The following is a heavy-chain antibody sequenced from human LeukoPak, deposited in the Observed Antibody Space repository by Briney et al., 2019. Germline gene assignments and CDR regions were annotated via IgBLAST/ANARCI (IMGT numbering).Heavy chain of an antibody. V-gene: IGHV1-46*03. J-gene: IGHJ5*02. CDR1: GETFTTYY. D-gene: IGHD3-16*01. Sequence: WASVKVSCKASGETFTTYYIHWVRQAPGQGLEWMVIINPSDGSTTYAQKFQGRATMTRDTSTSTVYMELSSLTSEDTAVYFCAKCRSPSKYDYVWGRNWFDPWGPGTLVTVSS. CDR3: AKCRSPSKYDYVWGRNWFDP. CDR2: INPSDGST.